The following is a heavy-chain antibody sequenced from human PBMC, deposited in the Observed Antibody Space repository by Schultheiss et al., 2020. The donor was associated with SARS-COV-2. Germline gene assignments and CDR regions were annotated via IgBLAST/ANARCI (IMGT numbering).Heavy chain of an antibody. V-gene: IGHV3-21*01. D-gene: IGHD4-17*01. CDR1: GFTFSSYS. CDR3: AWGGDYLDGMDV. CDR2: ISSSSYI. Sequence: GGSLRLSCAASGFTFSSYSMNWVRQAPGKGLEWVSSISSSSYIYYADSVKGRFTISRDNAKNSLYLQMNSLRAEDTAVYYCAWGGDYLDGMDVWGQGTTVTVSS. J-gene: IGHJ6*02.